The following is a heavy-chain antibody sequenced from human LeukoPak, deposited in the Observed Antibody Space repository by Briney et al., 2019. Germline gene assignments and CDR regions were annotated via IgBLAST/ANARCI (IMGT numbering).Heavy chain of an antibody. CDR2: IIPIFGTA. J-gene: IGHJ5*02. V-gene: IGHV1-69*13. Sequence: ASVKVSCKASGYTFTGYYMHWVRQAPGQGLEWMGGIIPIFGTANYAQKFQGRVTITADESTSTAYMELSSLRSEDTAVYYCARSRLRENWFDPWGQGTLVTVSS. D-gene: IGHD4-17*01. CDR3: ARSRLRENWFDP. CDR1: GYTFTGYY.